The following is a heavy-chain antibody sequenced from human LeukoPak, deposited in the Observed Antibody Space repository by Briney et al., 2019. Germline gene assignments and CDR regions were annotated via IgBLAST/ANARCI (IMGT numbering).Heavy chain of an antibody. J-gene: IGHJ3*02. V-gene: IGHV1-2*02. CDR3: AREGRGWAFEI. D-gene: IGHD2-15*01. CDR2: INPNSGGT. Sequence: ASVKVSCKASGYTFTSYGISWVRQAPGQGLEWMGWINPNSGGTNYAQKFQGRVTMTRDTSISTAYMELSRLRSDDTAVYYCAREGRGWAFEIWGQGTMVTVSS. CDR1: GYTFTSYG.